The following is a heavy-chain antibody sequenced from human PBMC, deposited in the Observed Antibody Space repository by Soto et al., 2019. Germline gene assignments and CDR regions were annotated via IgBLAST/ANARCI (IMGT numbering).Heavy chain of an antibody. CDR2: ISYDGSNK. Sequence: LRLSCAASGFTFSSYGMHWVRQAPGKGLEWVAVISYDGSNKYYADSVKGRFTISRDNSKNTLYLQMNSLRAEDTAVYYCAKVYYDSSGYLFSGFDYWGQGTLVTVSS. V-gene: IGHV3-30*18. D-gene: IGHD3-22*01. CDR1: GFTFSSYG. J-gene: IGHJ4*02. CDR3: AKVYYDSSGYLFSGFDY.